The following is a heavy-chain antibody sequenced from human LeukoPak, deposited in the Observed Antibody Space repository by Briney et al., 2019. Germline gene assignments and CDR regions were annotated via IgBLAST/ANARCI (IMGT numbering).Heavy chain of an antibody. CDR1: GFTFDDYA. Sequence: PGGSLRLSCAASGFTFDDYAMHWVRQAPGKGLEWVSGISWNSGSIGYADSVKGRFTISRDNAKNSLYLQMNSLRAEDTALYYCAKDIVPYGVYYFDYWGQGTLVAVSS. CDR2: ISWNSGSI. CDR3: AKDIVPYGVYYFDY. D-gene: IGHD2-2*01. J-gene: IGHJ4*02. V-gene: IGHV3-9*01.